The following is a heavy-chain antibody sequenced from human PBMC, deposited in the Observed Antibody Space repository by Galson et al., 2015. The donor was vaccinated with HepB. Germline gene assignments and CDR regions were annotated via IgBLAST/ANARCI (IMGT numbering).Heavy chain of an antibody. CDR2: LWSDGNNK. Sequence: SLRLSCAASGFTFSNSVIHWVRQAPGKGLEWVAVLWSDGNNKYYADSVKGRFTISRDNSKNTLYLQMNSLRAEDTAVYYCARPHHYGDHTYLDFWGRGTLVTVSS. CDR1: GFTFSNSV. D-gene: IGHD4-17*01. V-gene: IGHV3-33*01. CDR3: ARPHHYGDHTYLDF. J-gene: IGHJ2*01.